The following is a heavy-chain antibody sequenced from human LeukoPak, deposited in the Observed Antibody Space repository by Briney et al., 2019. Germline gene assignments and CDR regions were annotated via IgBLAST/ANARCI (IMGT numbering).Heavy chain of an antibody. Sequence: PSETLSLTCSVSGGSISSSIHYWGWIRQPPGKGLEWIGHMYYSGSTYYNPSLKSRVTISVDTSKNQFSLKLSSVTAADTAVYYCARDYHSSWFFDWFDPWGQGTLVTVSS. J-gene: IGHJ5*02. CDR1: GGSISSSIHY. CDR3: ARDYHSSWFFDWFDP. D-gene: IGHD6-13*01. CDR2: MYYSGST. V-gene: IGHV4-39*07.